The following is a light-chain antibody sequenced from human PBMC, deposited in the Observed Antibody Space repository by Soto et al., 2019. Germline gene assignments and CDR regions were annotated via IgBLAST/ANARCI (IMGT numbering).Light chain of an antibody. J-gene: IGKJ1*01. Sequence: DIGLTPSPDSLAVSLGAVATIKYKSSHNILYSSDNKNYLSWYQQRPGQPPKLLFYWASTRESGVPDRFSGSGSGTHFTLTITSLQAEDVAVYYCQQYYSSPPTFGQGTKVDIK. V-gene: IGKV4-1*01. CDR2: WAS. CDR3: QQYYSSPPT. CDR1: HNILYSSDNKNY.